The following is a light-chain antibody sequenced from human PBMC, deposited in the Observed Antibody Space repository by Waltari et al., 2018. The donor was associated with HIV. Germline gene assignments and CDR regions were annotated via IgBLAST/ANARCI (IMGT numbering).Light chain of an antibody. CDR2: YDS. J-gene: IGLJ2*01. V-gene: IGLV3-21*01. Sequence: SYVLTQPPSVSVAPGKTARITCRGNTIGNKNVHWYQQKPGQAPVLVIYYDSDRPSGIPERFSGSNSGNTATLTISRVEAGDEADYHCQVWDSSSVVVFGGGTKLTVL. CDR3: QVWDSSSVVV. CDR1: TIGNKN.